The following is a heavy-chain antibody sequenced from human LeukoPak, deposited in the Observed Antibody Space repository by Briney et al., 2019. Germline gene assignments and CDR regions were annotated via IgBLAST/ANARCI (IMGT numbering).Heavy chain of an antibody. Sequence: SQTLSLTCTVSGGSISSGNYYWSWIRQPAGKGLEWIGRIYTSGNTNYNPSLKSRVTISVDSSKYQFSLKLSSVTAADTAVYYCAVGGLRAAVDFWGQGTLVTVSS. CDR1: GGSISSGNYY. CDR3: AVGGLRAAVDF. CDR2: IYTSGNT. J-gene: IGHJ4*02. D-gene: IGHD2-15*01. V-gene: IGHV4-61*02.